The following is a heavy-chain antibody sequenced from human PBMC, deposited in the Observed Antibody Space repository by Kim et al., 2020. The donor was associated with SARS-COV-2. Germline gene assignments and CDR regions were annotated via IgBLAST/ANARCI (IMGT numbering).Heavy chain of an antibody. D-gene: IGHD1-20*01. CDR2: IWCGGSNK. J-gene: IGHJ4*02. V-gene: IGHV3-33*01. Sequence: GGSLRLSCAASGFTFSSYGMLWVRQAPGKGLEWVSFIWCGGSNKYYADSVKGRFTISRDNSKNSLYLQMNSLRAEDTAVYYCARDITCTYCDYCGQGTLV. CDR3: ARDITCTYCDY. CDR1: GFTFSSYG.